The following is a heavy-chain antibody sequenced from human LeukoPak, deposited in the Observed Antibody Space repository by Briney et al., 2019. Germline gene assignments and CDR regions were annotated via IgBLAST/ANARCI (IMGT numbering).Heavy chain of an antibody. J-gene: IGHJ4*02. D-gene: IGHD2-15*01. CDR2: MDPNSGNT. Sequence: AASVTVSCKASGYTFTSYDINWVRQATGQGLEWMGWMDPNSGNTGYAQKFQGRVTMTRDTSTSTVYMELSSLRSEDTAVYYCARDWAYCSGGSCYYFDYWGQGTLVTVSS. V-gene: IGHV1-8*01. CDR3: ARDWAYCSGGSCYYFDY. CDR1: GYTFTSYD.